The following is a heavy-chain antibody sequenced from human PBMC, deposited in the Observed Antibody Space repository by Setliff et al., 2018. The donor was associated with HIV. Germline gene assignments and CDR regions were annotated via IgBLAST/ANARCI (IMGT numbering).Heavy chain of an antibody. CDR1: GYTFSSYS. D-gene: IGHD1-26*01. J-gene: IGHJ4*02. CDR2: ISAGTGNP. Sequence: RASVKVSCKASGYTFSSYSMNWVRQAPGQGLEWMGYISAGTGNPTYAQGFTGRFVFYWDTSVRTAYLQINSLEAEDTAVYYCARDRRVGSYDYWGQGALVTVSS. CDR3: ARDRRVGSYDY. V-gene: IGHV7-4-1*02.